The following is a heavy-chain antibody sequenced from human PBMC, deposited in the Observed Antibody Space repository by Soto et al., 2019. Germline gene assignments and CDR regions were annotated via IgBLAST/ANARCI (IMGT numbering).Heavy chain of an antibody. CDR1: GGTFSSYA. CDR2: IIPIFGTA. V-gene: IGHV1-69*13. D-gene: IGHD2-8*02. Sequence: SVKVSCKASGGTFSSYAISWVRQAPGQGLEWMGGIIPIFGTANYAQKFQGRVTITADESTSTAYMELSSLRSEDTAMYYCARVACTGGRCYYDYWGQGTLVTVSS. CDR3: ARVACTGGRCYYDY. J-gene: IGHJ4*02.